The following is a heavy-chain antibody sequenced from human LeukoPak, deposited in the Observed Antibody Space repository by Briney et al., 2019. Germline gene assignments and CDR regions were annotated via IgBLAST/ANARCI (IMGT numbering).Heavy chain of an antibody. CDR3: ARDQYSGHWYYALDI. D-gene: IGHD6-19*01. J-gene: IGHJ3*02. Sequence: GGSLRLSCAASGFTFSTYAMSWVRQAPGKGLEWVSSISRSGDRTYYRDSVKGRFTISRDNAKNSLYLQMNSLRDEDTAVYYCARDQYSGHWYYALDIWGQGTMVTVSS. CDR2: ISRSGDRT. CDR1: GFTFSTYA. V-gene: IGHV3-23*01.